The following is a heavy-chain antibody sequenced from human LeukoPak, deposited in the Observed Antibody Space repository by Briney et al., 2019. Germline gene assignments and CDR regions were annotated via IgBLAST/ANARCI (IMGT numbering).Heavy chain of an antibody. CDR1: GFNFSNFE. D-gene: IGHD2-2*01. Sequence: GGSLRLSCAVSGFNFSNFEMNCLRQAPGKGLEGVSYITSFGSNIYYADSVKGRFTISRDNAKNSLYLQMNSLRGEKTAVYFWARWRNIVVVPVAMPDWGQGTLVTVSS. CDR3: ARWRNIVVVPVAMPD. V-gene: IGHV3-48*03. J-gene: IGHJ4*02. CDR2: ITSFGSNI.